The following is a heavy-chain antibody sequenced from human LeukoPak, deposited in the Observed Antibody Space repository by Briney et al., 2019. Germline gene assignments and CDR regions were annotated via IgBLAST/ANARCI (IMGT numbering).Heavy chain of an antibody. D-gene: IGHD3-22*01. CDR2: ISYDGSNK. CDR3: AKDPDYYDSSGYWDY. V-gene: IGHV3-30-3*01. J-gene: IGHJ4*02. Sequence: GGSLRLSCAASRFSFSSFAMHWVRQAPGKGLEWVAIISYDGSNKYYADSVKGRFTFSRDNSKNTLYLQMNSLRAEDTAVYYCAKDPDYYDSSGYWDYWGQGTLATVSS. CDR1: RFSFSSFA.